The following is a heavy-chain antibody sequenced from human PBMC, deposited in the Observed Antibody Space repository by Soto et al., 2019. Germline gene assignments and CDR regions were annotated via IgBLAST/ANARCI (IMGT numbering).Heavy chain of an antibody. V-gene: IGHV1-69*04. CDR3: ARDLSCSSTSCYYNWFDP. CDR2: IIPILGIA. D-gene: IGHD2-2*01. CDR1: GGTFSSYA. Sequence: SVKVSCKASGGTFSSYAISWVRQAPGQGLEWMGRIIPILGIANYAQKFQGRVTITADKSTSTAYMELSSLRSEDTAVYYCARDLSCSSTSCYYNWFDPWGQGILVTVSS. J-gene: IGHJ5*02.